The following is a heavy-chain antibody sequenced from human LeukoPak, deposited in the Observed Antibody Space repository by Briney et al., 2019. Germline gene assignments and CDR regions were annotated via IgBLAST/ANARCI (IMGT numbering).Heavy chain of an antibody. CDR1: GFTFSDYY. J-gene: IGHJ5*02. CDR3: ASSGPFDP. V-gene: IGHV3-21*01. Sequence: GGSLRLSCAASGFTFSDYYMNWVRQAPGKGLEWVSSISSSSSYIYYADSVKGRFTISRDNAKNSLYLQMNSLRAEGTAVYYCASSGPFDPWGQGTLVTVSS. CDR2: ISSSSSYI.